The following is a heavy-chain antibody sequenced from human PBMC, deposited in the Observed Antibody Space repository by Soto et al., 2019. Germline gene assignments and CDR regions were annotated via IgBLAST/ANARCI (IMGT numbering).Heavy chain of an antibody. D-gene: IGHD3-10*01. Sequence: QVPLVQSGAEVKKPGSSVKVSCKASGGTFSSYAISWVRQAPGQGLEWMGGVIPIFGTANYAQKFQCRVTITAGESKSTAYMELSRLRSEDTAVYYCARGPSKLVLWFGDPLQDRGHGTLVTVS. V-gene: IGHV1-69*01. CDR3: ARGPSKLVLWFGDPLQD. J-gene: IGHJ4*01. CDR2: VIPIFGTA. CDR1: GGTFSSYA.